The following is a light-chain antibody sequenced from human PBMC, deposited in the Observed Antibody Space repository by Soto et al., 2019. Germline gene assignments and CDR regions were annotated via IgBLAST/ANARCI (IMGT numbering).Light chain of an antibody. CDR1: QSISSS. CDR2: GAS. CDR3: QQYDYWPRT. V-gene: IGKV3-15*01. J-gene: IGKJ1*01. Sequence: ETVMTQSPATLSVSPGESATLSCRASQSISSSKLAWYQQNPGQAPRLLMYGASNRATGIPARFSGSGSGTEFTLTISSLQSEDFAVYYCQQYDYWPRTFGQGTKVEIK.